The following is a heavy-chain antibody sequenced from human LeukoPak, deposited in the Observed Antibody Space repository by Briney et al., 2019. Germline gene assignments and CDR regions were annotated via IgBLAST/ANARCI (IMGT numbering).Heavy chain of an antibody. J-gene: IGHJ3*02. V-gene: IGHV3-11*04. D-gene: IGHD3-3*01. CDR1: GFRFSDYY. Sequence: GGSLRLSCVGSGFRFSDYYMSWIRQAPGKGLEWVSYISNDSVDKYYVDSVRGRFTISRDNAKKSMYLQMRGLRVEDTAVYYCARRDWVPGAVRAFDIWGQGTMVTGSS. CDR2: ISNDSVDK. CDR3: ARRDWVPGAVRAFDI.